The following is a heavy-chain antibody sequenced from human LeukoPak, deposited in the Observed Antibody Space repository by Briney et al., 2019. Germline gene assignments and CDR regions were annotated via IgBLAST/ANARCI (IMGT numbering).Heavy chain of an antibody. Sequence: GGSLRLSCAASGFTFSSYSMNWVRQAPGKGLEWVSSISSSSSYIYYADSVKGRFTISRDNAKNSLYLQMNSLRAEDTAVYYCAREVETGDAFDIWGQGTMVTVSS. D-gene: IGHD1-1*01. CDR3: AREVETGDAFDI. CDR1: GFTFSSYS. V-gene: IGHV3-21*01. J-gene: IGHJ3*02. CDR2: ISSSSSYI.